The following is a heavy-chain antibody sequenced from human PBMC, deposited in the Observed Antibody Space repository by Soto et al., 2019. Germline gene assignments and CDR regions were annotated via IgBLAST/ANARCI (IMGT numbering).Heavy chain of an antibody. CDR2: IIPIFGTA. CDR1: GGTFSSYA. CDR3: ARPRTYYYDSSGYYTLDY. D-gene: IGHD3-22*01. Sequence: QVQLVQSGAEVKKPGSSVKVSCKASGGTFSSYAISWVRQAPGQGLEWMGGIIPIFGTANYAQKFQGRVTITADEYTSTAYMELSSLRSEDTAVYYCARPRTYYYDSSGYYTLDYWGQGTLVTVSS. V-gene: IGHV1-69*01. J-gene: IGHJ4*02.